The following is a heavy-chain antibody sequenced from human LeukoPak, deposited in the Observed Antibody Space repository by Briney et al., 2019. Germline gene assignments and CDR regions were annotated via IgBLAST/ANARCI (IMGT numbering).Heavy chain of an antibody. J-gene: IGHJ6*03. Sequence: GGSLRLSCATSQFNFNKFGMSWVRQAPGKGLEWVSSISGNGGSTQYADSVQGRFAISRDNSKNTLYLQMNSLRAEDTAVYYCAKHSSGWYSNYYMDVWGKGTTVTVSS. CDR2: ISGNGGST. D-gene: IGHD6-19*01. CDR3: AKHSSGWYSNYYMDV. CDR1: QFNFNKFG. V-gene: IGHV3-23*01.